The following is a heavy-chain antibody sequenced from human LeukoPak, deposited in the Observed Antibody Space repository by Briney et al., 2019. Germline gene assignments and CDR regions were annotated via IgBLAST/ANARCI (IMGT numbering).Heavy chain of an antibody. J-gene: IGHJ4*02. CDR3: ARDGGDYYDSSGYYRFDY. Sequence: SVKVSCKASGGTFSSYAISWVRQAPGQGLEWMGGIIPIFGTANYAQKFQGRVTITADESTSTAYMELSSLRSKDTAVYYCARDGGDYYDSSGYYRFDYWGQGTLATVSS. V-gene: IGHV1-69*13. D-gene: IGHD3-22*01. CDR2: IIPIFGTA. CDR1: GGTFSSYA.